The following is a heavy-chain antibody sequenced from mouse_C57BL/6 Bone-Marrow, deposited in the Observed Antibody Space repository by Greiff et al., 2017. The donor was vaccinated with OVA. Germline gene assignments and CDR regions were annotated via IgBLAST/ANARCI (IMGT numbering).Heavy chain of an antibody. CDR3: ASPIYYYGSSYAMDY. J-gene: IGHJ4*01. V-gene: IGHV1-55*01. Sequence: LQESGAELVKPGASVKMSCKASGYTFTSYWITWVKQRPGQGLEWIGDIYPGSGSTNYNEKFKSKATLTVDTSSSTAYMQLSSLTSEDSAVYYCASPIYYYGSSYAMDYWGQGTSVTVSS. D-gene: IGHD1-1*01. CDR2: IYPGSGST. CDR1: GYTFTSYW.